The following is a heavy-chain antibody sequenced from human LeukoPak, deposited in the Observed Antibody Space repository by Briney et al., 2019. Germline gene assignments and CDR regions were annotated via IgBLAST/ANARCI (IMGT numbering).Heavy chain of an antibody. Sequence: GGSLRLSCAASGFTFDDYAMHWVRQAPGKGLEWVSLISGDGGSTYYADSVKGRFTISRDNSKNSLYLQMNSLRTEDTALYYCAKDPVEDYGDYAAYYYYGMDVWGQGTTVTVSS. J-gene: IGHJ6*02. CDR2: ISGDGGST. CDR3: AKDPVEDYGDYAAYYYYGMDV. CDR1: GFTFDDYA. D-gene: IGHD4-17*01. V-gene: IGHV3-43*02.